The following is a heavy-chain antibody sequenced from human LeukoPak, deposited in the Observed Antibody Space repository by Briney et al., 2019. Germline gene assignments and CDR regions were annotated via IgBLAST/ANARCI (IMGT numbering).Heavy chain of an antibody. CDR1: GGSIRSSYYY. CDR3: GREGYYYYGMDV. CDR2: IYDSGST. V-gene: IGHV4-39*02. Sequence: SETLSLTCTVSGGSIRSSYYYRGWIRQPPGKGLEWIGSIYDSGSTYYNPSLKSRVTISVDTSKNQFSLKLNSVTPEDTAVYYCGREGYYYYGMDVWGQGTTVTVSS. J-gene: IGHJ6*02.